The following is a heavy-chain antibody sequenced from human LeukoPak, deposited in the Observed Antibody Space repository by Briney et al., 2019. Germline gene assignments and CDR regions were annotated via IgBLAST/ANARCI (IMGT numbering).Heavy chain of an antibody. CDR2: INHSGST. V-gene: IGHV4-34*01. D-gene: IGHD6-13*01. J-gene: IGHJ1*01. Sequence: SETLSLTCAVYGGSFSGYYWSWIRQPPGKGLEWIGEINHSGSTNYNPSLKSRVTISVDTSKNQFSLKLSSVTAADTAVHYCATSRYSSSWYSRAEYFQHWGQGTLVTVSS. CDR1: GGSFSGYY. CDR3: ATSRYSSSWYSRAEYFQH.